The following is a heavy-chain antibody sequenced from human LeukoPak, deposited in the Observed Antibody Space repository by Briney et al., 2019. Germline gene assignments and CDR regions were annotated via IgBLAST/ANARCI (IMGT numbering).Heavy chain of an antibody. CDR3: ARCPITGDPRDAFDI. D-gene: IGHD7-27*01. CDR1: GGSISSYY. CDR2: IYYSGST. Sequence: SETLSLTCTVSGGSISSYYWSWIRQPPGKGLEWIGYIYYSGSTNYNPSLKSRVTISVDTSKNQFSLKLSSVTAADTAVYYCARCPITGDPRDAFDIWSQGTMVTVSS. V-gene: IGHV4-59*01. J-gene: IGHJ3*02.